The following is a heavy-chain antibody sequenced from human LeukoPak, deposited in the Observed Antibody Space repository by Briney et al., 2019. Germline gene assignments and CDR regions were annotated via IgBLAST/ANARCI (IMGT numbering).Heavy chain of an antibody. CDR3: ARASYNRNYFDS. CDR1: GFTFSSYG. CDR2: INHSGST. Sequence: GSLRLSCAASGFTFSSYGMHWIRQPPGKGLEWIGEINHSGSTNYNPSLKSRVTVSVDTSKNQFSLKLSSVTAADTAVYYCARASYNRNYFDSWGQGTLVTVSS. D-gene: IGHD1-14*01. J-gene: IGHJ4*02. V-gene: IGHV4-34*01.